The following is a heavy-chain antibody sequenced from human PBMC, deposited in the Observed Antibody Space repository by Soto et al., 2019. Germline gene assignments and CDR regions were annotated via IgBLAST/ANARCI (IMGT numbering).Heavy chain of an antibody. CDR2: INSVNDHT. J-gene: IGHJ4*02. V-gene: IGHV1-3*05. CDR3: ARNIRGGTTDY. D-gene: IGHD1-7*01. CDR1: GYSFSTHA. Sequence: QVHLVQSGAEEKNPGASVKVSCKASGYSFSTHAMHWVRQAPGQGLEWVGWINSVNDHTIYSEKFQGRVNITSDTSETTAYKELSSLTSEDTAIYYGARNIRGGTTDYWGQGALVTVSS.